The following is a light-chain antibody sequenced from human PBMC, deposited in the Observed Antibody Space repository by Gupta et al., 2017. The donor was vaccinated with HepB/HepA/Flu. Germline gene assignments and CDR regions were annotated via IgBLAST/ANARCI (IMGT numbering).Light chain of an antibody. CDR1: QSISSY. V-gene: IGKV1-39*01. CDR2: AAS. CDR3: QETYDTPRT. Sequence: DIQMTQSPSSLSASVGDRVTITCRASQSISSYLNWYQQKPGKAPELLIYAASTLQTGVPSRFSGSGSETDFTLTVSSLQPEDFATYYCQETYDTPRTFGGGTKVEIK. J-gene: IGKJ4*01.